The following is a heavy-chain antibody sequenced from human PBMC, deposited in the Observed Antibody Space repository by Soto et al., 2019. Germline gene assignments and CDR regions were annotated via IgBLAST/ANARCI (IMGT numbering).Heavy chain of an antibody. CDR2: IIPIFGTA. V-gene: IGHV1-69*13. CDR3: ARDPYQLPRTHYYYYGMDV. Sequence: SVKVSCKASGGTFSSYAISWVRQAPGQGLEWMGGIIPIFGTANYAQKFQGGVTITADESTSTAYMELSSLRSEDTAVYYCARDPYQLPRTHYYYYGMDVWGQGTTVTVSS. J-gene: IGHJ6*02. D-gene: IGHD2-2*01. CDR1: GGTFSSYA.